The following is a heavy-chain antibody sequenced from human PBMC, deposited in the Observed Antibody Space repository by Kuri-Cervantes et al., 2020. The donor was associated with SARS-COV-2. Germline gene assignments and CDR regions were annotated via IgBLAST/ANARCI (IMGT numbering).Heavy chain of an antibody. CDR3: ARDLTVGAVDY. D-gene: IGHD1-26*01. V-gene: IGHV1-8*03. Sequence: ASVKVSCKASGYTFTSYDINWVRQATGQGLEWMGWMNPNSGNTGYAQKFQGRVTITRNTSISTAYMNLSSLRSDDTAVYYCARDLTVGAVDYWGQGTLVTVSS. CDR1: GYTFTSYD. CDR2: MNPNSGNT. J-gene: IGHJ4*02.